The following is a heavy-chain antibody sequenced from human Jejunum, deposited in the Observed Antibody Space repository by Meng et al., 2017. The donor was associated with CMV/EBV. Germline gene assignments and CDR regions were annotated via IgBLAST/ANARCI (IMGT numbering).Heavy chain of an antibody. CDR2: IYRSHTY. CDR1: GGSISNDY. Sequence: QVDRPEQGSGSLNPSCTRSPPSGVSGGSISNDYWSWSRPAPRKGLEWIALIYRSHTYNHQPPLNSRLSMSLDTSKNQFSLNLSSVTAAYTAIYYCARGPGASTREGFDYWGLGTLVTVSS. D-gene: IGHD1-26*01. J-gene: IGHJ4*02. V-gene: IGHV4-4*07. CDR3: ARGPGASTREGFDY.